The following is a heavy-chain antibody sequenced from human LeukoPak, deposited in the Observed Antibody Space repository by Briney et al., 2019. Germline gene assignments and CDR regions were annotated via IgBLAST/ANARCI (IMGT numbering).Heavy chain of an antibody. CDR2: VNSDGSTT. CDR1: GFTFSSYW. J-gene: IGHJ4*02. CDR3: ARDQDYYDSSGYYPDY. V-gene: IGHV3-74*03. Sequence: GGSLRLSCAASGFTFSSYWIHWVRQAPGKGLAWVSRVNSDGSTTTYADSVKGRFTISRDNAKNTVYLQMNSLRAEDTAVYYCARDQDYYDSSGYYPDYWGQGTLVTVSS. D-gene: IGHD3-22*01.